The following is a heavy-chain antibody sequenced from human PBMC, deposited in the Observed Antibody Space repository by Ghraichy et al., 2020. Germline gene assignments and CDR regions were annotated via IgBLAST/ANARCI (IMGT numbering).Heavy chain of an antibody. V-gene: IGHV3-48*03. D-gene: IGHD2-15*01. J-gene: IGHJ3*02. Sequence: GESLNISCAASGFTFSNFEMNWVRQAPGKGLEWVSYISSGSGSTIYHVDSVKGRFTISRDNAKNSLYLQMNSLRAEDTGVYYCVKGGYCSGGTCYYLNAFDIWGQGTIVTVSS. CDR2: ISSGSGSTI. CDR3: VKGGYCSGGTCYYLNAFDI. CDR1: GFTFSNFE.